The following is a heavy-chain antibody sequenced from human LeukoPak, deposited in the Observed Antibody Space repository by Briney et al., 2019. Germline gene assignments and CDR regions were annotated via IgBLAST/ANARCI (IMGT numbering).Heavy chain of an antibody. D-gene: IGHD4-23*01. J-gene: IGHJ4*02. CDR3: ARVQAYGGKGYFDY. CDR1: GGSISSYY. Sequence: SETLSLTCTVSGGSISSYYWSWIRQPPGKGLEWIGYIYYSGSTNYNPTPKSRVTISVDTSKNQLSLELSSVTAADTAVYYCARVQAYGGKGYFDYWGQGTLVTVSS. V-gene: IGHV4-59*01. CDR2: IYYSGST.